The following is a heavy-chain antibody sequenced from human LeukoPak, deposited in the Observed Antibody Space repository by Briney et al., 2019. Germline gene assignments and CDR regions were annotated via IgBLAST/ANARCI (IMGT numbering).Heavy chain of an antibody. V-gene: IGHV3-23*01. CDR2: ISGSGGST. Sequence: GGSLRLSCAASGFTFSSYGMSWVRQAPGKGLEWVSAISGSGGSTYYADSVKGRFTISRDNSKNTLYLQMNSLRAEDTAVYYCARAGVDYGDYHTYYFDYWGQGTLVTVSS. D-gene: IGHD4-17*01. CDR3: ARAGVDYGDYHTYYFDY. CDR1: GFTFSSYG. J-gene: IGHJ4*02.